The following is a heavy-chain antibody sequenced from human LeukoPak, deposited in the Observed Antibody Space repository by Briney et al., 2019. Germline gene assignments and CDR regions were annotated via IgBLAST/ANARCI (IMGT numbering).Heavy chain of an antibody. CDR3: ARSGSYSGPYVY. J-gene: IGHJ4*02. CDR2: IYYSGSS. CDR1: GGSISSSSYY. Sequence: SETLSLTCTVSGGSISSSSYYWGWIRQPPGKGLEWIGSIYYSGSSYYNPSLKSRVTISVDTSKNHFSLILSSVIAADTAVYYCARSGSYSGPYVYWGQGTVVTVSS. D-gene: IGHD1-26*01. V-gene: IGHV4-39*07.